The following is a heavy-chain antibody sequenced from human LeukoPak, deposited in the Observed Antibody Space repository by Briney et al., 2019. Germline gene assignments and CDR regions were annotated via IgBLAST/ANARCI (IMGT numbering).Heavy chain of an antibody. CDR1: GYTFTGYY. CDR2: INPNSGGT. D-gene: IGHD6-13*01. J-gene: IGHJ6*03. Sequence: ASVKVSCKASGYTFTGYYMHWVRQAPGQGPEWMGWINPNSGGTNYAQKLQGRVTMTRDTSISTAYMELSSLRSDDTAVYYCARGAATGTLWYYYYYMDVWGKGTTVTVS. CDR3: ARGAATGTLWYYYYYMDV. V-gene: IGHV1-2*02.